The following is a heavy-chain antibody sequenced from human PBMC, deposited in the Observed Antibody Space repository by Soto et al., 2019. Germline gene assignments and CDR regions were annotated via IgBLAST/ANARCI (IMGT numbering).Heavy chain of an antibody. CDR2: IYPGDSDT. CDR3: ARQGKAYFNYPLDV. Sequence: EVQLVQSGAEVRKPGESLKISCEGSGYTFTNYWIAWVRQMPGKGLEWMGIIYPGDSDTKYSPSFQGQVTISADRSINTAYLQWSSLRASDSAMYYCARQGKAYFNYPLDVWDQGTTVTISS. J-gene: IGHJ6*02. CDR1: GYTFTNYW. V-gene: IGHV5-51*01.